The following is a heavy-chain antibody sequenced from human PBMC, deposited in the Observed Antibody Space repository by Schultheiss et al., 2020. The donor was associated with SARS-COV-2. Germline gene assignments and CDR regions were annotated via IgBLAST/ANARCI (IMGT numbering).Heavy chain of an antibody. V-gene: IGHV4-30-4*01. D-gene: IGHD3-22*01. Sequence: LRLSCTVSGGSISSGDYYWSWIRQPPGKGLEWIGYIYYSGSTYYNPSLKSRVTISVDTSKNQFSLKLSSVTAADTAVYYCARAGITMIVVVTYFDLWGRGTLVTVSS. CDR2: IYYSGST. CDR1: GGSISSGDYY. CDR3: ARAGITMIVVVTYFDL. J-gene: IGHJ2*01.